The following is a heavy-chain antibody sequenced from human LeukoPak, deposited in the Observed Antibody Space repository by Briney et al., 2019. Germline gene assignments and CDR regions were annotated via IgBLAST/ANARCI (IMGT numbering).Heavy chain of an antibody. J-gene: IGHJ4*02. V-gene: IGHV3-74*01. Sequence: GGSLRLSCAASGFTFSSYWMHWVRQAPGKGLVWVSRIKSDGSTNYADSVKGRFTISRDNAKNTLSLQMNSLRAEDTAVYYCARESLPQGDYGDYVGDYWGQGTLVTVSS. CDR1: GFTFSSYW. CDR2: IKSDGST. CDR3: ARESLPQGDYGDYVGDY. D-gene: IGHD4-17*01.